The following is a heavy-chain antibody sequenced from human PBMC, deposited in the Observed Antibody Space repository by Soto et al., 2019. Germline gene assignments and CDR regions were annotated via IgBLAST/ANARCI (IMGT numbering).Heavy chain of an antibody. CDR3: PRYTGKSQGHIDY. V-gene: IGHV3-30*03. CDR2: MSYDGSKK. J-gene: IGHJ4*02. D-gene: IGHD1-26*01. Sequence: GGSLRLSCAASGFTFSHYGIHWVRQAPGKGLEWLAVMSYDGSKKHYADSVKGRFTVSRDNSKNTLYLQMNSLRAEAPAVYFCPRYTGKSQGHIDYWGPGTLVTVSS. CDR1: GFTFSHYG.